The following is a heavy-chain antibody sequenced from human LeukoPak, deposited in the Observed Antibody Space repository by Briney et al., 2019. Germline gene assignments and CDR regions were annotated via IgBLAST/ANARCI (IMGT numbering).Heavy chain of an antibody. V-gene: IGHV4-39*01. CDR3: ARHTQQLDSDAFDI. J-gene: IGHJ3*02. CDR2: IYYSGST. D-gene: IGHD6-13*01. Sequence: PSETLSLTCTVSGGSISSSSYYWGWIRQPPGKGLEWIGSIYYSGSTYYNPSLKSRVTISVDTSKNQFSLKLSSVTAADTAVYYCARHTQQLDSDAFDIRGQGTMVTVSS. CDR1: GGSISSSSYY.